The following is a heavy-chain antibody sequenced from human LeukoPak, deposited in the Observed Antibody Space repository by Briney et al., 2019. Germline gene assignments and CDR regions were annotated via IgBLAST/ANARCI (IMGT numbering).Heavy chain of an antibody. V-gene: IGHV4-39*01. CDR3: ARQLGVYDSSGFDY. D-gene: IGHD3-22*01. J-gene: IGHJ4*02. CDR1: GGSISNSNYY. CDR2: IYYSGST. Sequence: PSETLSLTCSVSGGSISNSNYYWGWIRMPPGKGMEWIGTIYYSGSTYYNPSLKSRVTISVDTSKNQFSLKLSSVTAADTAVYYCARQLGVYDSSGFDYWGQGTLVTVSS.